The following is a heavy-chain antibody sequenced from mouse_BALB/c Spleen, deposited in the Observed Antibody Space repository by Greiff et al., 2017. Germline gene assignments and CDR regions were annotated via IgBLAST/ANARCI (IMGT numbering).Heavy chain of an antibody. CDR2: IYPGSGST. CDR3: TSPFYYDYEDYFDY. CDR1: GYTFTSYW. D-gene: IGHD2-4*01. V-gene: IGHV1S22*01. Sequence: LQQPGSELVRPGASVKLSCKASGYTFTSYWMHWVKQRPGQGLEWIGNIYPGSGSTNYDEKFKSKATLTVDTSSSTAYMQLSSLTSEDSAVYYCTSPFYYDYEDYFDYWGQGTTLTVSS. J-gene: IGHJ2*01.